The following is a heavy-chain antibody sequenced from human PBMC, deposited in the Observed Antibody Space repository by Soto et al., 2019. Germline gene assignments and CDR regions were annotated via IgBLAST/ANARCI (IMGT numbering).Heavy chain of an antibody. CDR1: GYTFTSYA. D-gene: IGHD2-21*02. CDR3: ARSIVVVTALDY. V-gene: IGHV1-3*05. CDR2: INAGNGNT. Sequence: QVQLVQSGAEEKKPGASVKVSCKASGYTFTSYAMHWVRQAPGQRLEWMGWINAGNGNTKYSQKFQGRGTITSATSASTAYMELSSLRSEDTAVYYCARSIVVVTALDYWGQGTLVTVSS. J-gene: IGHJ4*02.